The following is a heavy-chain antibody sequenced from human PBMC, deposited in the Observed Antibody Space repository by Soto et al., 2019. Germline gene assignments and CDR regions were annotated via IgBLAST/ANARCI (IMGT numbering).Heavy chain of an antibody. D-gene: IGHD3-22*01. J-gene: IGHJ3*02. V-gene: IGHV1-69*02. CDR3: ARGSHAEGTMISI. Sequence: QVQLVQSGAEVKKPGSSVKVSCKASGGTFSSYTISWVRQAPGQGLEWMGRIIPILGIANYAQKFQGRVTITADKSTSPAYMELSSLRSEDTAVYYCARGSHAEGTMISIWGQGTMVTVSS. CDR2: IIPILGIA. CDR1: GGTFSSYT.